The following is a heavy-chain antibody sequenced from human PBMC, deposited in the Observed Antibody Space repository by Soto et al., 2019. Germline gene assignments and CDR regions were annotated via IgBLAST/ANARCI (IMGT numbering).Heavy chain of an antibody. D-gene: IGHD6-6*01. CDR3: GRLYSSSSIGAFDI. V-gene: IGHV4-59*01. CDR1: GGSISSYY. J-gene: IGHJ3*02. CDR2: IYYSGST. Sequence: PSETLSLTCTVSGGSISSYYWSWIRQPPGKGLEWIGYIYYSGSTNYNPSLKSRVTISVDTSKNQFSLKLSSVTAADTAVYYCGRLYSSSSIGAFDIWGQGTMVTVSS.